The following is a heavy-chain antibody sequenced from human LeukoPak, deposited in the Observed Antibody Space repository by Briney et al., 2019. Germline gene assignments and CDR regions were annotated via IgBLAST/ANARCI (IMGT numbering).Heavy chain of an antibody. Sequence: AGRSLSLSCAASGFTCSSYGMHWVRQAPGKGLEWVAVIWYDGNNKYYADSVKGRFTISRDNSKNTLYLQMNSLRAEDTAVYYCARSTSSEYDIYHFDYWGQGTLVTVSS. J-gene: IGHJ4*02. CDR3: ARSTSSEYDIYHFDY. CDR2: IWYDGNNK. CDR1: GFTCSSYG. D-gene: IGHD3-9*01. V-gene: IGHV3-33*01.